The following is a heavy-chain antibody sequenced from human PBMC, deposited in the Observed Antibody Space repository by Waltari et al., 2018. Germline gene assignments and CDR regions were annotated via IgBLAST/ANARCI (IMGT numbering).Heavy chain of an antibody. Sequence: QVQLVQSGAEVRKPGASVKVSCKASGYTFSNYGIAWVRQAPGQGREWMGWISGSDGDTKYARCSEGRLTVTTDTSTNTAHMELRSLRSDDTAVYYCARLYDASAYYNTYLDPWGQGALVTVSS. CDR3: ARLYDASAYYNTYLDP. V-gene: IGHV1-18*01. CDR1: GYTFSNYG. CDR2: ISGSDGDT. D-gene: IGHD3-22*01. J-gene: IGHJ5*02.